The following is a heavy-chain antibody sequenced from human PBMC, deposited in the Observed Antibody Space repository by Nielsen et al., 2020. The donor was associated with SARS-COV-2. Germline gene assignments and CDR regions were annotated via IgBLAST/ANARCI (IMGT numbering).Heavy chain of an antibody. CDR3: ARVGLGDCSSTSCYSAFDI. D-gene: IGHD2-2*02. J-gene: IGHJ3*02. Sequence: WVRQTPGKGLEWIGYIYHSGSTSYNPSLKSRVTISVDTSKNQFSLKLSSVTAADTAVYYCARVGLGDCSSTSCYSAFDIWGQGTMVTVS. V-gene: IGHV4-30-2*04. CDR2: IYHSGST.